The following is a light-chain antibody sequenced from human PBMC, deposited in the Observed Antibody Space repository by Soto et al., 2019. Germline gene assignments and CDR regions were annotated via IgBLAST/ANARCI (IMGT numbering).Light chain of an antibody. J-gene: IGKJ5*01. CDR1: QSLLHITGETF. Sequence: VMTQTPLSLSVAPGRPASISCKSSQSLLHITGETFLFWYLQKPGQSPQLLIYEVSTRVSGVPGRFSGSGSGTDFTLEISRVETDDVGIYYCMQSTQLPPTFSQGTRLEIK. CDR3: MQSTQLPPT. CDR2: EVS. V-gene: IGKV2D-29*02.